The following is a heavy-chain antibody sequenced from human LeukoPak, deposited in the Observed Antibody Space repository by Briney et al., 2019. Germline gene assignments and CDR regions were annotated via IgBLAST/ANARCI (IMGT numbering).Heavy chain of an antibody. CDR3: ARGRGLTLSYHYFDY. CDR2: VSGSGTTT. D-gene: IGHD3-10*01. Sequence: PGGSLRLSCAASGFTFGNYAMSWVRQAPGKGLEWVSGVSGSGTTTYYADSVKGRFTISRDNAKNSLYLQLNSLRDEDTAVYYCARGRGLTLSYHYFDYWGQGTLVTVSS. V-gene: IGHV3-23*01. CDR1: GFTFGNYA. J-gene: IGHJ4*02.